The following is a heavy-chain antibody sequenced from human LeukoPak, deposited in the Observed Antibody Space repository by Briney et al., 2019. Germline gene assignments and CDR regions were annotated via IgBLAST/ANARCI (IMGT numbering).Heavy chain of an antibody. CDR1: GYSISSGHY. J-gene: IGHJ5*02. CDR2: IYHSGST. V-gene: IGHV4-38-2*02. CDR3: ARRRGYYDILTGYYKAAWFGP. D-gene: IGHD3-9*01. Sequence: SETLSLTCTVSGYSISSGHYWGWIRQPPGKGLEWIGSIYHSGSTYYNPSLKSRVTISVDTSKNRFSLKLSSVTAADTAVYYCARRRGYYDILTGYYKAAWFGPWGQGTLLTVSS.